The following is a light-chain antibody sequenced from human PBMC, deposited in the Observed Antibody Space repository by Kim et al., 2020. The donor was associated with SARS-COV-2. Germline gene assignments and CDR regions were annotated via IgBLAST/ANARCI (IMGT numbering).Light chain of an antibody. V-gene: IGKV3-15*01. J-gene: IGKJ4*02. CDR2: DAS. Sequence: PGEGATLSCRASKSVRSNLAWCQQKPGQAPRRLIYDASTRAAGIPARFSSSGSGTEFTLTISSLQSEDLAVYYCQQYNNWPLTFGGGTKVDIK. CDR3: QQYNNWPLT. CDR1: KSVRSN.